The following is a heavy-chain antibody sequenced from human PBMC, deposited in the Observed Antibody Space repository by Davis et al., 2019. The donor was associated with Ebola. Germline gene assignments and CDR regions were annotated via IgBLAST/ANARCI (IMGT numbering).Heavy chain of an antibody. J-gene: IGHJ4*02. D-gene: IGHD2/OR15-2a*01. V-gene: IGHV4-59*11. CDR2: IHYGGST. CDR1: GDSISSHY. CDR3: ATNSSSTAGFDS. Sequence: PSETLSLTCSVSGDSISSHYLTWIRQPPGQGLEWIGQIHYGGSTNYNPSLKSRFTISVDTSNNQFSLKVTSVTAADTAAYYCATNSSSTAGFDSWGQGTLVSVSS.